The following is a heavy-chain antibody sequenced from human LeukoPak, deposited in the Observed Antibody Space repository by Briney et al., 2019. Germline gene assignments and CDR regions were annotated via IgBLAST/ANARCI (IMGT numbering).Heavy chain of an antibody. J-gene: IGHJ4*02. Sequence: SVKVSCKASGGTFSSYAISWVRQAPGQGLEWMGGIIPIFGTANYAQKFQGRVTITADESTSTAYMELSSLRSEDTAVYYCASYCGGDCGTRGYYLDYWGQGTLVTVSS. CDR2: IIPIFGTA. CDR3: ASYCGGDCGTRGYYLDY. V-gene: IGHV1-69*01. D-gene: IGHD2-21*02. CDR1: GGTFSSYA.